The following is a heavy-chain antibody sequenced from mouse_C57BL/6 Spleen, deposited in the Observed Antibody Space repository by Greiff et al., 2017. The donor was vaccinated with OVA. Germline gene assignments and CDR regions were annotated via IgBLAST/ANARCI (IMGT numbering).Heavy chain of an antibody. V-gene: IGHV1-22*01. CDR3: ARELSLHYFDY. J-gene: IGHJ2*01. CDR1: GYSFTDYY. D-gene: IGHD3-2*02. CDR2: IKPNNGGT. Sequence: EVKLQESGPELVKPGASVKMSCKASGYSFTDYYLHWVKQSHGKSPEGIGYIKPNNGGTSYNPKFKGKATMTVNKSTSTAYMELRSLTSEDSAVYYCARELSLHYFDYWGQGTTLTVSS.